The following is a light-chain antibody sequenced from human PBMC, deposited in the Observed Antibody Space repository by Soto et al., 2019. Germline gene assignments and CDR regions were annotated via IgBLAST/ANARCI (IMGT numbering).Light chain of an antibody. Sequence: EIVLTQSPGTLSLSPGDRATLSCRASQSVSTTFLVWSQQRPGQAPRRLIYGASTRATGIQDRFSGSGSGTDFTLTISRLEPEDFAVYYCQQYGSPITFGQGTRLEIK. CDR1: QSVSTTF. CDR2: GAS. V-gene: IGKV3-20*01. CDR3: QQYGSPIT. J-gene: IGKJ5*01.